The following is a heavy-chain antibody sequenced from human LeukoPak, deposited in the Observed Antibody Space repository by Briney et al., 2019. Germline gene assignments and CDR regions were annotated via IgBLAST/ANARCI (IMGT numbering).Heavy chain of an antibody. J-gene: IGHJ6*04. CDR2: IWYDGSNK. CDR1: GFTFSSYG. Sequence: GRSLRLSCAASGFTFSSYGMHWVRQAPGKGLEWVAVIWYDGSNKYYADSVKGRFTISRGNSKNTLYLQMNSLRAEDTAVYYCARLANYDYVWGSYRYSHLGVWGKGTTVTGSS. D-gene: IGHD3-16*02. CDR3: ARLANYDYVWGSYRYSHLGV. V-gene: IGHV3-33*01.